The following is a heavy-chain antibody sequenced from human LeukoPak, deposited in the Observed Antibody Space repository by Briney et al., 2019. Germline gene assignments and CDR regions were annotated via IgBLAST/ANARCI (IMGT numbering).Heavy chain of an antibody. D-gene: IGHD3-10*01. CDR1: GFTFSTYN. CDR2: ITSSSSYI. CDR3: AKGPEVRGVIVILKTGEKGALDY. V-gene: IGHV3-21*01. J-gene: IGHJ4*02. Sequence: GGSLRLSCAASGFTFSTYNMNWVRQAPGKGLEWVSSITSSSSYIYYADSVKGRFTISRDNSKNTLYLQMSSLRAEDTAVYYCAKGPEVRGVIVILKTGEKGALDYWGQGTLVTVSS.